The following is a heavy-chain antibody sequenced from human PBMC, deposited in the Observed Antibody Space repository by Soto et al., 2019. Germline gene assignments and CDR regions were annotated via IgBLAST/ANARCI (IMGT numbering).Heavy chain of an antibody. Sequence: QVQLQQWGAGLLKPSETLSLTCAVYGGSFSGYYWSWIRQPPGKGLEWIGESNHVGNTNYNPSLKSXXPXSXGPSKNQFSLRLSSVTAADTAVYYCARVLIAGVTTDWGQGTLVLVSS. CDR3: ARVLIAGVTTD. J-gene: IGHJ4*02. CDR1: GGSFSGYY. V-gene: IGHV4-34*01. CDR2: SNHVGNT. D-gene: IGHD5-18*01.